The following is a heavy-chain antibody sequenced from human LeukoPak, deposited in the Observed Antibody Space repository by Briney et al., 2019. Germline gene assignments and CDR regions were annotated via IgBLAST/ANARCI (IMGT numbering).Heavy chain of an antibody. CDR2: IYHSGST. CDR3: ARSRGQLPNAFDI. CDR1: GGSFSGYY. V-gene: IGHV4-34*01. J-gene: IGHJ3*02. Sequence: SETLSLTCAVYGGSFSGYYWSWIRQPPGKGLEWIGYIYHSGSTYYNPSLKSRVTISVDRSKNQFSLKLSSVTAADTAVYYCARSRGQLPNAFDIWGQGTMVTVSS. D-gene: IGHD2-2*01.